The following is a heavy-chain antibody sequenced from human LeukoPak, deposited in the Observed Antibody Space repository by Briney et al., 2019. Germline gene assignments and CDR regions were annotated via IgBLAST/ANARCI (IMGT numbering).Heavy chain of an antibody. CDR2: ISSDGSST. V-gene: IGHV3-74*03. J-gene: IGHJ4*02. D-gene: IGHD6-6*01. CDR1: GFTFRNHW. CDR3: ARDQRVTGRPDIDY. Sequence: GRSLRLPCAASGFTFRNHWMHWVRQTPGKGLVWVSRISSDGSSTTYADSVKGRFTISRDNAKNTLYLQMNNLGAEDTAMYYCARDQRVTGRPDIDYWGQGTLVIVSS.